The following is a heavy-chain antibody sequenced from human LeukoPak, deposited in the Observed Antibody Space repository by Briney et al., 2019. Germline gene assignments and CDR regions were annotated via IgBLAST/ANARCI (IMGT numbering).Heavy chain of an antibody. CDR1: GFTFSSYA. CDR2: ISYDGSNK. Sequence: GGSLRLSCAASGFTFSSYAMHWVRQAPGKGLEWVAVISYDGSNKYYADSVKGRFTISRDNSKNTLYLQMNSLRAEDTAVYYCARGDGDFDYWGRGTLVTVSS. V-gene: IGHV3-30-3*01. D-gene: IGHD2-21*02. CDR3: ARGDGDFDY. J-gene: IGHJ4*02.